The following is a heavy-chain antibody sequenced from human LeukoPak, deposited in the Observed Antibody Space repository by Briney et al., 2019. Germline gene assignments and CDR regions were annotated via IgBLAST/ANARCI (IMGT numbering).Heavy chain of an antibody. Sequence: PSETLSLTCTVSGGSISSYYWSWIRQPPGKGLEWIGYIYYSGSTNYNPSLKGRVTISVDTSKNQFSLKLSSVTAADTAVYYCARGPATFPDYWGQGTLVTVSS. CDR1: GGSISSYY. D-gene: IGHD5-24*01. J-gene: IGHJ4*02. CDR2: IYYSGST. CDR3: ARGPATFPDY. V-gene: IGHV4-59*01.